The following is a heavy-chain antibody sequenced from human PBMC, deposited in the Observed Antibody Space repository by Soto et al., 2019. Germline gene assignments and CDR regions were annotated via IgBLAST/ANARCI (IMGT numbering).Heavy chain of an antibody. Sequence: PSETLSLTCTVSGCSISSGGYYWSWIRQHPGKGLEWIGYIYYSGNTYYNPSLKSRVTISVDTSKNQFSLKLSSVTAADTAVYYCASLSPRRSYWGQGTLVTVSS. CDR2: IYYSGNT. J-gene: IGHJ4*02. CDR1: GCSISSGGYY. V-gene: IGHV4-31*03. CDR3: ASLSPRRSY.